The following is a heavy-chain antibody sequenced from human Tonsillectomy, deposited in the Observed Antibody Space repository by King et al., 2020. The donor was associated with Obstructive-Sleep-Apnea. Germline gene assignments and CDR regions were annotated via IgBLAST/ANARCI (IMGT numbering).Heavy chain of an antibody. Sequence: VQLVESGGGLVQPGGSLRLSCAASGFSFSRYALTWFRLAPGKGLQWVSSISGSGGSTYYTDSVKGRFTISRDNSKNTLYLQMSSLRVEDTAMYHCVKDSDYNSGGYNYPEYWGQGTLVTVSS. V-gene: IGHV3-23*04. CDR2: ISGSGGST. D-gene: IGHD3-22*01. CDR3: VKDSDYNSGGYNYPEY. CDR1: GFSFSRYA. J-gene: IGHJ4*02.